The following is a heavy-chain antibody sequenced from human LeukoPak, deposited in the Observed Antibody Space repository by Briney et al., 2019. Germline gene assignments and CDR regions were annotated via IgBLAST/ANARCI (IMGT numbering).Heavy chain of an antibody. CDR1: GGTFISYA. CDR3: ARASIERYCSSTSCYWFDP. Sequence: SVKVSCKASGGTFISYAISWVRQAPGQGLEWMGGIIPIFGTANYAQKFQGRVTITTDESTSTAYMELSSLRSEDTAVYYCARASIERYCSSTSCYWFDPWGQGTLVTVSS. V-gene: IGHV1-69*05. J-gene: IGHJ5*02. CDR2: IIPIFGTA. D-gene: IGHD2-2*01.